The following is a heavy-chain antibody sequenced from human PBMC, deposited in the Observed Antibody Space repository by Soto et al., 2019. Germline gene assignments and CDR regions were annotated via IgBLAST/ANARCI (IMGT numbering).Heavy chain of an antibody. CDR1: GFTFSSYA. V-gene: IGHV3-23*01. Sequence: EVQLLESGGGLVQPGGSLRLSCAASGFTFSSYAMSWVRQAPGKGLEWVSAISGSGGSTYYADSVKGRFTISRDNSKNTLYLHMNSLRDEDTAVYYCAKEGSNRIAAARPFDYWGQGTLVTASS. D-gene: IGHD6-13*01. CDR2: ISGSGGST. CDR3: AKEGSNRIAAARPFDY. J-gene: IGHJ4*02.